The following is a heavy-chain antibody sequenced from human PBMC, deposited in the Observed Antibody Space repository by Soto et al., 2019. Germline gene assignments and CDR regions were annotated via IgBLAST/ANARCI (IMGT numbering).Heavy chain of an antibody. CDR1: GGSISSSSYH. CDR2: IYYSRST. CDR3: ARPILNYFDFWSGYYSRPSADDMDV. D-gene: IGHD3-3*01. Sequence: SEPLSLTCTVSGGSISSSSYHWGWNRQPQGKGLEWIGSIYYSRSTYYNPSLKSRVTISVDTSKNQFSLKLSSVTAADTAVYYCARPILNYFDFWSGYYSRPSADDMDVWGQGTTVTVSS. J-gene: IGHJ6*02. V-gene: IGHV4-39*01.